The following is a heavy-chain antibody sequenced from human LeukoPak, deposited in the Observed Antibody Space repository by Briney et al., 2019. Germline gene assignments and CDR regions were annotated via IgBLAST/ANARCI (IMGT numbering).Heavy chain of an antibody. V-gene: IGHV1-18*01. Sequence: GASVKVSCKASGYTFTSYGISWVRQAPGQGLEWMGWISAYNGNTNYAQKLQGRVTMTTDTSTSTAYMELRSLRSDDTAVYYCARDLVRASYYYDSSGYESAEYFQHWGQGTLVTVSS. J-gene: IGHJ1*01. CDR3: ARDLVRASYYYDSSGYESAEYFQH. D-gene: IGHD3-22*01. CDR2: ISAYNGNT. CDR1: GYTFTSYG.